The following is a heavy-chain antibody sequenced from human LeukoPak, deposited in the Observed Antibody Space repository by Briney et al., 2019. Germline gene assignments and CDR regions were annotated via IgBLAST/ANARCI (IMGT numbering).Heavy chain of an antibody. D-gene: IGHD6-6*01. CDR3: ARERAIASLRPYYFDY. J-gene: IGHJ4*02. V-gene: IGHV3-11*01. CDR1: GFTFSDYY. CDR2: ISSSGSTI. Sequence: PGGSLRLSRAASGFTFSDYYMSWIRQAPGKGLEWISYISSSGSTIYYADSVKGRFTISRDNARNSLYLQVNSLRAEDTAVYYCARERAIASLRPYYFDYWGQGTLVTVSS.